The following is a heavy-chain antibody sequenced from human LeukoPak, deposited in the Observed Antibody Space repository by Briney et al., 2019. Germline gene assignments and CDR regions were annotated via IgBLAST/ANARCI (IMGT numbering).Heavy chain of an antibody. Sequence: GLXXXXXVNHSGGTTYNPSLKSRVTISVDTSKNQFSLNLNSVTAADTAVYYCARSRQIFGVAENWFDHWGQGTLVTVSS. CDR2: VNHSGGT. J-gene: IGHJ5*02. V-gene: IGHV4-34*01. D-gene: IGHD3-3*01. CDR3: ARSRQIFGVAENWFDH.